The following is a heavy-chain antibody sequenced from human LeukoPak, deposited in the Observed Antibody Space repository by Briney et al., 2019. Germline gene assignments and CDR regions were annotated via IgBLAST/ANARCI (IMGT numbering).Heavy chain of an antibody. CDR1: GYTFTSYA. J-gene: IGHJ6*02. D-gene: IGHD5-12*01. Sequence: ASVKVSCKASGYTFTSYAMNWVRQAPGQGLEWMGWINTNTGNPTYAQGFTGRFVFSLDTSVSTAYLQISSLKAEDTAVYYCARDIVATIPLPFGYYYGMDVWGQGTTVTVSS. V-gene: IGHV7-4-1*02. CDR2: INTNTGNP. CDR3: ARDIVATIPLPFGYYYGMDV.